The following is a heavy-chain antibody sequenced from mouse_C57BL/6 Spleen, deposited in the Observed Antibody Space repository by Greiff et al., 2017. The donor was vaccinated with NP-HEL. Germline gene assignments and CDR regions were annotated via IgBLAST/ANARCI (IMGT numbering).Heavy chain of an antibody. D-gene: IGHD2-5*01. CDR3: ARRAYYSNYAYYFDY. V-gene: IGHV1-61*01. CDR2: IYPSDSET. Sequence: QVQLQQPGAELVRPGSSVKLSCKASGYTFTSYWMDWVKQRPGQGLEWIGNIYPSDSETHYNQKFKDKATLTVDKSSSTAYMQLSSLTSEDSAVYYCARRAYYSNYAYYFDYWGQGTTLTVSS. J-gene: IGHJ2*01. CDR1: GYTFTSYW.